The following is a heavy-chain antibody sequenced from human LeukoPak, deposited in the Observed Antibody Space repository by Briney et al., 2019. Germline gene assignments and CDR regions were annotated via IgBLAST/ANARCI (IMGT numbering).Heavy chain of an antibody. CDR3: ARETPSRYFDY. CDR1: GYTFTSYD. D-gene: IGHD4-23*01. J-gene: IGHJ4*02. V-gene: IGHV1-8*03. Sequence: ASVKVSCKASGYTFTSYDINWVRQATGQGPEWMGWMNPNSGNTGYAQKFQGRVTITRNTSISTAYMELSSLGSEDTAVYYCARETPSRYFDYWGQGTLVTVSP. CDR2: MNPNSGNT.